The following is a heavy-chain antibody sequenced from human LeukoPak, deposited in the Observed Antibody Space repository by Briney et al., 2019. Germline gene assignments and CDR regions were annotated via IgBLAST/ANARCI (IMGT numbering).Heavy chain of an antibody. D-gene: IGHD3-22*01. CDR1: GYTFTSYG. Sequence: GASVKVSCKASGYTFTSYGISWVRQAPGQGLEWMGWISAYNGNTNYAQKLQGRVTMTTDTSTSTAYMELRSLRSDDTAVYYCARPQYYYDSSGYYPLDAFDIWGQGTMVTVSS. J-gene: IGHJ3*02. V-gene: IGHV1-18*01. CDR2: ISAYNGNT. CDR3: ARPQYYYDSSGYYPLDAFDI.